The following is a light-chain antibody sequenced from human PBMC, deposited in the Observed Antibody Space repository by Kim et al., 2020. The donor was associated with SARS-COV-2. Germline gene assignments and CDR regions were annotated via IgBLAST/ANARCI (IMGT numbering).Light chain of an antibody. CDR1: SLRSYY. J-gene: IGLJ2*01. Sequence: VAWGQTVRITCQGESLRSYYATWYQQKPGQAPILVIYGKNNRPSGIPARFSGSSSGNTASLTITGTQAGDEADYYCNSRDSNDNVVFGGGTQLTVL. CDR3: NSRDSNDNVV. V-gene: IGLV3-19*01. CDR2: GKN.